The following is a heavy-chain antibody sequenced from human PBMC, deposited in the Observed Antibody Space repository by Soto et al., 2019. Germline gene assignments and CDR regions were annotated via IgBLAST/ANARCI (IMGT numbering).Heavy chain of an antibody. V-gene: IGHV5-51*01. D-gene: IGHD2-2*01. CDR2: IYPGDSDT. J-gene: IGHJ6*02. CDR3: ARLRFLGYCSSTSCSDYYGMDV. Sequence: GESLKISCKGSGYSFTSYWIGWVRQMPGKGLEWMGIIYPGDSDTRYSPSFQGQVTISADKSISTAYLQWSSPKASDTAMYYCARLRFLGYCSSTSCSDYYGMDVWGQGTTVTVSS. CDR1: GYSFTSYW.